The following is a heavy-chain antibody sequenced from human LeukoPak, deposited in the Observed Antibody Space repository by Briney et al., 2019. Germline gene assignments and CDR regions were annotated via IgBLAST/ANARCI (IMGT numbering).Heavy chain of an antibody. J-gene: IGHJ4*02. D-gene: IGHD4-17*01. Sequence: SGGSLRLSCAASGXTFSNYAMSWVRQAPGKGREWVSAVSGSGDSTYYAGSVKGRFTISRDNSKNTVYLQMNSLRAEDTAVYYCAKFWDFGDYAIDYWGQGTLVTVSS. CDR3: AKFWDFGDYAIDY. CDR2: VSGSGDST. CDR1: GXTFSNYA. V-gene: IGHV3-23*01.